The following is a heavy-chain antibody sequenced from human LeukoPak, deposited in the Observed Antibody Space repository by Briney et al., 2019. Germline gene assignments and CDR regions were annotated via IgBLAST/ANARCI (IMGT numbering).Heavy chain of an antibody. CDR2: IYHSGST. Sequence: SETLSLTCTVSGYSISSGYYWGWIRQPPGKGLEWIGSIYHSGSTYYNPSLKSRVTISVDTSKNQFSLKLSSVTAADTAVYYCARGIAAAGLPYNWFDPWGQGTLVTVSS. V-gene: IGHV4-38-2*02. CDR1: GYSISSGYY. D-gene: IGHD6-13*01. CDR3: ARGIAAAGLPYNWFDP. J-gene: IGHJ5*02.